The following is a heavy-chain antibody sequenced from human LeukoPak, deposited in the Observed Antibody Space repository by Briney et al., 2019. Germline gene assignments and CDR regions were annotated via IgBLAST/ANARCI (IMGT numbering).Heavy chain of an antibody. J-gene: IGHJ4*02. D-gene: IGHD2-2*01. Sequence: SAKVSCKASGGTFSSYAISWVRQAPGQGLEWMGGIIPIFGTANYAQKFQGRVTITADKSTSTAYMELSSLRSEDTAVYYCASPPSVVPAAEYYFDYWGQGTLVTVSS. CDR1: GGTFSSYA. V-gene: IGHV1-69*06. CDR2: IIPIFGTA. CDR3: ASPPSVVPAAEYYFDY.